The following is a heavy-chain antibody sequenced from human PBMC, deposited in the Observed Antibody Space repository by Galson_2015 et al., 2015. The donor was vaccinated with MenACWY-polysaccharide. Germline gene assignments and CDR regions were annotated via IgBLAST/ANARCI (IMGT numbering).Heavy chain of an antibody. CDR3: ARVVRRKYSYSDY. CDR1: GYTFTNYD. J-gene: IGHJ4*02. Sequence: SVKVSCKASGYTFTNYDINWVRQATGQGLEWMGWMNPNSGNTGYAQKFQGRVTMTRDTSISTAYMELRSLRYEDTAVYYCARVVRRKYSYSDYWGQGTLVSASS. CDR2: MNPNSGNT. V-gene: IGHV1-8*01. D-gene: IGHD5-18*01.